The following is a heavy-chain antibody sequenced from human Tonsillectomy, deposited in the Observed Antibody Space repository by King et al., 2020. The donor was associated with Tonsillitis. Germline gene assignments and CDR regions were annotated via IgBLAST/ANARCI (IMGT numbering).Heavy chain of an antibody. CDR1: GYTFSSYY. CDR3: ARDADYDILTGYFGY. V-gene: IGHV1-46*01. CDR2: INPSGGST. D-gene: IGHD3-9*01. J-gene: IGHJ4*02. Sequence: VQLVESGAEVKKPGASVKVSCKASGYTFSSYYMYWVRQATGQGLEWMGIINPSGGSTSYAQKFQGRVTMTRDTSTSTVYMELSSLRSEDTAVYYCARDADYDILTGYFGYWGQGTLVTVST.